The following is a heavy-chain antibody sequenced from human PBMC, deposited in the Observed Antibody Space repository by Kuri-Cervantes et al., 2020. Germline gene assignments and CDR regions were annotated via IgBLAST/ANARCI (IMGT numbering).Heavy chain of an antibody. J-gene: IGHJ4*02. CDR1: GFTFSSYA. Sequence: GESLKISCAASGFTFSSYAMHWVRQAPGKGLDWVAVISYDGSNKYYADSVKGRFTISRDNSKNTLYLQMNSLRAEDTAVYYCAKGQIGQQLVLDYWGQGTLVTVSS. CDR2: ISYDGSNK. D-gene: IGHD6-13*01. V-gene: IGHV3-30-3*01. CDR3: AKGQIGQQLVLDY.